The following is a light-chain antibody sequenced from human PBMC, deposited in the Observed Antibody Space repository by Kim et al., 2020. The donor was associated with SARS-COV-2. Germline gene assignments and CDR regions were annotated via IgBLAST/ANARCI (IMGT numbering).Light chain of an antibody. CDR2: NNN. J-gene: IGLJ1*01. Sequence: GQRVTIPCSGRSTNTGIHTVTWYRQQPRTAPNLLIHNNNERPSGVPDRFSGSKSGTSASLAISGLQSEDEAEYFCAAWDDTLDGYVFGTGTKVTVL. V-gene: IGLV1-44*01. CDR3: AAWDDTLDGYV. CDR1: STNTGIHT.